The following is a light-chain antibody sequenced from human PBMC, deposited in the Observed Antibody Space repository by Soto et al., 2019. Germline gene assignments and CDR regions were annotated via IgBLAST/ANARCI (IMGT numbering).Light chain of an antibody. CDR3: CSYAGSRTHVL. V-gene: IGLV2-23*02. CDR2: EVS. CDR1: SSDVGSYNL. Sequence: QSALTQPASVSGSPGQSITISCIGTSSDVGSYNLVSWYQKHPGKAPKVLIYEVSERPSGVSNRFSGSKSGNTASLTISGLQAEDEAEYYCCSYAGSRTHVLFGGGTKVTVL. J-gene: IGLJ2*01.